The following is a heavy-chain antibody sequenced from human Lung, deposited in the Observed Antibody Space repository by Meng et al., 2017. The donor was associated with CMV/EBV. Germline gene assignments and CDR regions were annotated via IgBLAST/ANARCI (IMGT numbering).Heavy chain of an antibody. CDR3: ARGYCSGGSCPVFDP. CDR1: GYNFTSYD. V-gene: IGHV1-8*01. D-gene: IGHD2-15*01. J-gene: IGHJ5*02. CDR2: MNPNSGNT. Sequence: VEVKKHGGSVKVSCNASGYNFTSYDINWVRKATGQGLEWMGWMNPNSGNTGYAKKFQGRVTMTRNTSISTAYMELSRLRSEDTAVYYCARGYCSGGSCPVFDPWGQGTLVTVSS.